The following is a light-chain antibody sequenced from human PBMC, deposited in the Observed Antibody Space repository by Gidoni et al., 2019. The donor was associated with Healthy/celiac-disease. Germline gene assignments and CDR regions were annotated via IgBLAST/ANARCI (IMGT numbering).Light chain of an antibody. CDR1: QSISSW. V-gene: IGKV1-5*03. J-gene: IGKJ2*01. Sequence: DIQMTQSPSTLSASVGDRVTIPCRASQSISSWLAWYQQKPGKAPKLLIYKASSLESGVPSRFSGSGAGTEFTLTISSLQHDDFATYYCQQYNSYPYTFXXXTKLEIK. CDR3: QQYNSYPYT. CDR2: KAS.